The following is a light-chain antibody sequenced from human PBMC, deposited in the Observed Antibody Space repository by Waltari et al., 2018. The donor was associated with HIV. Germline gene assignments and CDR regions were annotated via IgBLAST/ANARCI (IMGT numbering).Light chain of an antibody. CDR1: QSVSSNF. CDR3: QQYGSSPRT. V-gene: IGKV3-20*01. CDR2: GAS. Sequence: EIVLTQSPDTLSLSPGERATLSCRASQSVSSNFLAWYQLKPGQAPRLLIYGASSRATGIPDRFSGSGSGADFTLTISRLEPEDFALYYCQQYGSSPRTFGQGTKVEIK. J-gene: IGKJ1*01.